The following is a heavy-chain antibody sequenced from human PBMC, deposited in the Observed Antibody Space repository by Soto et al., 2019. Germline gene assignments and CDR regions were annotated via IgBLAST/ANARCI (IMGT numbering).Heavy chain of an antibody. D-gene: IGHD3-10*01. J-gene: IGHJ6*02. CDR3: ASVVRLPLARAIILPMDI. Sequence: EKLPQTWTVCGGSISSSSYYWGWIRKPTGKGLEWIGSIYYSGSTYYNPSLTSRVTISVDTPKNQFSLKLSSVTAADTAVYDCASVVRLPLARAIILPMDIWGQW. CDR1: GGSISSSSYY. CDR2: IYYSGST. V-gene: IGHV4-39*01.